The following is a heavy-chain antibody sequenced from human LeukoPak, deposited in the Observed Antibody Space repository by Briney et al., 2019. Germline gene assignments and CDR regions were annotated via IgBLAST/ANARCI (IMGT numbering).Heavy chain of an antibody. J-gene: IGHJ4*02. D-gene: IGHD6-13*01. V-gene: IGHV4-4*02. CDR2: IYPSGST. CDR1: GFTFSNAW. CDR3: ARFHTSSWFFDS. Sequence: GSLRLSCAASGFTFSNAWMSWVRQAPGKGLEWIGEIYPSGSTNYNPSLKSRVTMSVDESKNEFSLKLTSVTAADTAVYYCARFHTSSWFFDSWGQGILVTVSS.